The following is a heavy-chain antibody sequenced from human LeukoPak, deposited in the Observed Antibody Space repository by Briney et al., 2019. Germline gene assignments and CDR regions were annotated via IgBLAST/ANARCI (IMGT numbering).Heavy chain of an antibody. CDR2: FSSSSMSI. CDR1: GFPFSIYS. Sequence: GGALRLSCAASGFPFSIYSMKWVRRAPGKGVGWDPYFSSSSMSIYYADAVKGRFTISRDNAKNTLYLQMNSLRGEDTAVYYCARGSGRDLDTDGFDIWGQGTMVTVSS. J-gene: IGHJ3*02. CDR3: ARGSGRDLDTDGFDI. D-gene: IGHD1-26*01. V-gene: IGHV3-48*01.